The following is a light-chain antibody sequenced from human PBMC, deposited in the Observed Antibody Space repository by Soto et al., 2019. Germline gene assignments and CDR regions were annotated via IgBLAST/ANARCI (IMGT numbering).Light chain of an antibody. Sequence: EIVLTQSPATLSLSPGERATLSCRASQSVSSYLAWYQQKPGQAPRLLIYDASNRATGIPARFSGSGSGTDFTLTISSLEPEDFAVYYCQQRSNWPRTITFGGGTKVEIK. CDR1: QSVSSY. J-gene: IGKJ4*01. V-gene: IGKV3-11*01. CDR2: DAS. CDR3: QQRSNWPRTIT.